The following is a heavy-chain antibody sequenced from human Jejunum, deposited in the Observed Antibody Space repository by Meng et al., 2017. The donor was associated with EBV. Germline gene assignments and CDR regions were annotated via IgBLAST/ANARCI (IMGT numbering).Heavy chain of an antibody. Sequence: EVQLVESGGGLVRPGGSVRLSFAVSGFSFSDAWMAWVRQAPRKGLEWVGRIRRKSDGGTTDYAAPVKGRFTISRDDSKNTLYLQMNSLKTEDTAVYYCTTEENSNDWGQGALVTVSS. J-gene: IGHJ4*02. V-gene: IGHV3-15*01. CDR1: GFSFSDAW. CDR2: IRRKSDGGTT. D-gene: IGHD6-6*01. CDR3: TTEENSND.